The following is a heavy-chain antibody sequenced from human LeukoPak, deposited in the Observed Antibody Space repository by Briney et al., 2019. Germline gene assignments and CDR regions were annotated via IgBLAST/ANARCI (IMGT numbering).Heavy chain of an antibody. CDR3: YSPEADY. CDR2: INPDGSSS. V-gene: IGHV3-74*01. CDR1: GFTFSDYW. Sequence: PGGSLRLSCAASGFTFSDYWMHWVRQAPGKGLVWVCRINPDGSSSSYADSVKGRFTISRDNAKNTLYLQMKSLRGEDTAVYYCYSPEADYWGQGTLVTVSS. J-gene: IGHJ4*02. D-gene: IGHD2-15*01.